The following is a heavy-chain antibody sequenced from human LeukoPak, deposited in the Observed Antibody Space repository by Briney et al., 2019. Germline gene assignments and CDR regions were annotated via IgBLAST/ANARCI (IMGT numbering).Heavy chain of an antibody. V-gene: IGHV1-24*01. CDR2: FDTEDGET. CDR1: GYTLTELS. Sequence: ASVKVSCKVSGYTLTELSMHGVRQAPGKGLEGMGGFDTEDGETIYAQKFQGRVTMTEDTYTDTAYMELSSMRSEDTAVYYCATTPPHVGATNAMYYFDYWGQGTLVTVSS. J-gene: IGHJ4*02. D-gene: IGHD1-26*01. CDR3: ATTPPHVGATNAMYYFDY.